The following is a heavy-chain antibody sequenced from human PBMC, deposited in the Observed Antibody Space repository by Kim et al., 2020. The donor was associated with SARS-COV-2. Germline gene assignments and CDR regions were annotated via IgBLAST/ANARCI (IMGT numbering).Heavy chain of an antibody. J-gene: IGHJ4*02. CDR2: IQSKADGETT. Sequence: GVSLRLSCAASGFTFSDAWMSWVRQAPGKGLEWVGRIQSKADGETTEYSPSVKDRFTISRDDSKNTVYLQMNSLKIEDTAVYFCTTDWGHYYGSGDWGQGTLVSVSS. D-gene: IGHD3-10*01. CDR1: GFTFSDAW. CDR3: TTDWGHYYGSGD. V-gene: IGHV3-15*01.